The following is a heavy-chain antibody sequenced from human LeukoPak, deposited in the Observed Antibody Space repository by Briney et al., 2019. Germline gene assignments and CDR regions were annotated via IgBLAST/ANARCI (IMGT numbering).Heavy chain of an antibody. V-gene: IGHV3-9*01. CDR1: GFTFDDYA. D-gene: IGHD1-7*01. CDR3: AKMMAGTLDY. Sequence: GGSLRLPCAASGFTFDDYAMHWVRQAPGKGLEWVSGISWNSGSIGYADSVKGRFTISRDNAKNSLYLQMNSLRAEDTALYYCAKMMAGTLDYWGQGTLVTVSS. CDR2: ISWNSGSI. J-gene: IGHJ4*02.